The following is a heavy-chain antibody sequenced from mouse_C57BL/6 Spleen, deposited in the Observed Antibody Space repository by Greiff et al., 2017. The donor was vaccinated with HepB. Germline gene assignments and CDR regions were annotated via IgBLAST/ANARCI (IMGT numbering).Heavy chain of an antibody. CDR3: ARPTYYDYDVVYYAMDY. CDR2: IYPRDGST. D-gene: IGHD2-4*01. V-gene: IGHV1-85*01. CDR1: GYTFTSYD. J-gene: IGHJ4*01. Sequence: QVQLKQSGPELVKPGASVKLSCKASGYTFTSYDINWVKQRPGQGLEWIGWIYPRDGSTKYNEKFKGKATLTVDTSSSTAYMELHSLTSEDSAVYFCARPTYYDYDVVYYAMDYWGQGTSVTVSS.